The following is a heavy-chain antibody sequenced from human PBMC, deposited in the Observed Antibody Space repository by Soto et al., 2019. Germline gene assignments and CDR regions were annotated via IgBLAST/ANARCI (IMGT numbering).Heavy chain of an antibody. CDR3: ARESARAGSVPLNWLGP. V-gene: IGHV3-33*01. D-gene: IGHD1-26*01. CDR2: IWSDGSQK. J-gene: IGHJ5*01. CDR1: GFTFSSYA. Sequence: PGGSLRLSCAASGFTFSSYAMHWVRQAPGKGLEWVAVIWSDGSQKYHADSVEGRFTISRDNSDNILYLQMNSLRVEDTAVYYCARESARAGSVPLNWLGPWGQGTLVTVSS.